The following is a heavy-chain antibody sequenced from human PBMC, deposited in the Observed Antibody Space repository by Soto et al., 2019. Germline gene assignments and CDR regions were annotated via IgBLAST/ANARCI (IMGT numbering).Heavy chain of an antibody. V-gene: IGHV2-5*02. D-gene: IGHD2-15*01. Sequence: SGPTLVNPTQTLTLTCTFSGFSLSTSGVGVGWIRQPPGKALEWLALIYWDDDKRYSPSLKSRLTITKDTSKNQVVLTMTNMDPVDTATYYCAHSPHQYCSGGSCYGGTFDYWGQGTLVTVSS. CDR3: AHSPHQYCSGGSCYGGTFDY. J-gene: IGHJ4*02. CDR1: GFSLSTSGVG. CDR2: IYWDDDK.